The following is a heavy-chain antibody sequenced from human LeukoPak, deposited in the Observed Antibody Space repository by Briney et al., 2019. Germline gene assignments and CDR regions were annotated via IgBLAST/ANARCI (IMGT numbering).Heavy chain of an antibody. CDR3: ARVGVRSGSYYYFDY. J-gene: IGHJ4*02. Sequence: GGSLRLSCAASGFTFSDYYMSWIRQAPGKGLEWVSYISSSGNTIYYADSVKGRFTISRDNSKNTLHLQMNSLRAGDTAVYYCARVGVRSGSYYYFDYWGQGTLVTVSS. CDR1: GFTFSDYY. V-gene: IGHV3-11*04. D-gene: IGHD1-26*01. CDR2: ISSSGNTI.